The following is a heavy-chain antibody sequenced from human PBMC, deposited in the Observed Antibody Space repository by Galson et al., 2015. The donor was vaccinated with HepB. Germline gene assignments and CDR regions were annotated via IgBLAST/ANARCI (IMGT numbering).Heavy chain of an antibody. V-gene: IGHV3-48*01. D-gene: IGHD5-12*01. CDR3: AREADIVVPEAFDI. J-gene: IGHJ3*02. Sequence: SLRLSCAASGFTFSSYSMNWVRQAPGKGLEWVSYISSSSSTIYYADSVKGRFTISRDNAKNSLYLQMNSLRAEDTAVYYCAREADIVVPEAFDIWGQGTMVTVSS. CDR1: GFTFSSYS. CDR2: ISSSSSTI.